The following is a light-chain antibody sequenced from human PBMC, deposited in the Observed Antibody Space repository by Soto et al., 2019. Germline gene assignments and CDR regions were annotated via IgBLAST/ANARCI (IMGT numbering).Light chain of an antibody. CDR2: EVS. CDR1: SSDVGGYNY. V-gene: IGLV2-8*01. CDR3: SSYAGSNNLV. Sequence: QSALTQPPSASGSPGQSVTISCTGTSSDVGGYNYVSWYQQHPGKAPKLMIYEVSKRPSGVPDRFSGSKSDNTDSLTVSGLQAEDEADYYCSSYAGSNNLVFGGGTKVTVL. J-gene: IGLJ2*01.